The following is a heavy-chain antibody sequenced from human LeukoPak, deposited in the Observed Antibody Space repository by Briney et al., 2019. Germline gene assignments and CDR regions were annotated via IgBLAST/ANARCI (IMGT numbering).Heavy chain of an antibody. CDR2: IRSKANSYAT. Sequence: PGGSLKLSCAASGFTLSGSAMHWVRQASGKGLEWVGRIRSKANSYATAYAASVKGRFTISRDDSKNTAYLQMNSLKTEDTAVYYCTLYGDYEAYWGQGTLVTVSS. CDR3: TLYGDYEAY. D-gene: IGHD4-17*01. V-gene: IGHV3-73*01. CDR1: GFTLSGSA. J-gene: IGHJ4*02.